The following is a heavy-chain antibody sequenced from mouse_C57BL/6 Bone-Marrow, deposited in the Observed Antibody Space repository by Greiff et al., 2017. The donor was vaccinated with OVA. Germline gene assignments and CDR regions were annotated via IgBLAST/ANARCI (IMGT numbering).Heavy chain of an antibody. CDR3: ARGGYGSFFV. V-gene: IGHV5-4*03. CDR2: ISDGGSYT. D-gene: IGHD1-1*01. J-gene: IGHJ1*03. Sequence: DVKLQESGGGLVKPGGSLKLSCAASGFTFSSYAMSWVRQTPEKRLEWVATISDGGSYTYYPDNVKGRFTISRDNAKNNLYLQMSHLKSEDTAMYYCARGGYGSFFVWGTGTTVTVSS. CDR1: GFTFSSYA.